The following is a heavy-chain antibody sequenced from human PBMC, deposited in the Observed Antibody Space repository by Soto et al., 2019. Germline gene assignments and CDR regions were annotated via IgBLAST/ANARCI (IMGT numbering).Heavy chain of an antibody. Sequence: PSETLSLTCTVSGGSISSGGYYWSWIRQHPGKGLEWIGYIYYSGSTYYNPSLKSRVTISVDTSKNQFSLKLSSVTAADTAVYYCASVYYDSSGYYYEAFDIWSQGTMVTVSS. CDR2: IYYSGST. D-gene: IGHD3-22*01. J-gene: IGHJ3*02. V-gene: IGHV4-31*03. CDR3: ASVYYDSSGYYYEAFDI. CDR1: GGSISSGGYY.